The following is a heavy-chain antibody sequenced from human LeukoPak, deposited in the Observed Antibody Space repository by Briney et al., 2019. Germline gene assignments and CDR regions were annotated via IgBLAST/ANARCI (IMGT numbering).Heavy chain of an antibody. V-gene: IGHV4-61*09. D-gene: IGHD3-9*01. CDR2: IYTSGTT. CDR3: ARDLVSGAFDV. Sequence: PSQTLSLTCTVSGGSISSGSYYYSWIRQPAGKGLEWIGHIYTSGTTNYNPSLKSRVTISVDTSKNQFSLKVSSVTAADTAVYYCARDLVSGAFDVWGQGTMVTVSS. J-gene: IGHJ3*01. CDR1: GGSISSGSYY.